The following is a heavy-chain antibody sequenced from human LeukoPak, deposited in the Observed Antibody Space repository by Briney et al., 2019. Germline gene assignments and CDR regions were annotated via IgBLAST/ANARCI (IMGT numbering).Heavy chain of an antibody. CDR2: ISGSGGST. J-gene: IGHJ4*02. V-gene: IGHV3-23*01. CDR1: GFTFSNYA. Sequence: GGSLRLSCAASGFTFSNYAMSWVRQAPGKGLEWVPTISGSGGSTYYADSVKGRFTISRDNSRNTLYLQVNSLRAEDTAIYYCAKDYSVVGATAPFDSWGQGTLVTVSS. D-gene: IGHD1-26*01. CDR3: AKDYSVVGATAPFDS.